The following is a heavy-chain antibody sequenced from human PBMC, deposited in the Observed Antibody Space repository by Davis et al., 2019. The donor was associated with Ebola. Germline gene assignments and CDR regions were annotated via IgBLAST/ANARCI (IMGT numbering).Heavy chain of an antibody. CDR2: ISSSSSYI. Sequence: GESLKISCAASGFTFSSYSMNWVRQAPGEGLEWVSSISSSSSYIYYADSVKGRFTISRDNAKNSLYLQMNSLRAEDTAVYYCARVYYYYYGMDVWGQGTTVTVSS. CDR1: GFTFSSYS. V-gene: IGHV3-21*01. J-gene: IGHJ6*02. CDR3: ARVYYYYYGMDV.